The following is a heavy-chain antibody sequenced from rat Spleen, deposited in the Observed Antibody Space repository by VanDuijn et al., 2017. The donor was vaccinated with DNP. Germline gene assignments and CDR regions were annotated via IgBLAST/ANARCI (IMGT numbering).Heavy chain of an antibody. Sequence: EVQLVESGGGLVQPGRSLKLSCAASGFRFSDSYMAWVRKAAKKGLEWVATIIYDGTTTYYRDSVKGRFTITRDNARNTLFLQMDSLRSEDTDTYYCATSGYAYDGYPFAYWGQGTLVTVSS. CDR2: IIYDGTTT. V-gene: IGHV5-7*01. D-gene: IGHD1-12*03. CDR1: GFRFSDSY. J-gene: IGHJ3*01. CDR3: ATSGYAYDGYPFAY.